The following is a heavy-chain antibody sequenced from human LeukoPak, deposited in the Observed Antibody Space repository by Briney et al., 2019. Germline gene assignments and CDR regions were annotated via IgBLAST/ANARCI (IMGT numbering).Heavy chain of an antibody. CDR2: IYYSGST. V-gene: IGHV4-39*07. CDR1: GGSISSSSYY. CDR3: ARDGRWEPSSCMDV. Sequence: SETLSLTCTVSGGSISSSSYYWGWIRQPPGKGLEWIGSIYYSGSTYYNPSLKSRVTISVDTSKNQFSLKLSSVTAADTAVYYCARDGRWEPSSCMDVWGQGTTVTVS. J-gene: IGHJ6*02. D-gene: IGHD1-26*01.